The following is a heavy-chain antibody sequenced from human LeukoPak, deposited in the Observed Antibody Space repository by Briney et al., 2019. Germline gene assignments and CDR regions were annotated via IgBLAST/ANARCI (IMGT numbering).Heavy chain of an antibody. CDR2: IRYDGSNK. CDR3: ANHLGSGWSFHY. V-gene: IGHV3-30*02. D-gene: IGHD6-19*01. Sequence: PGGSLRLSCAASGFIFSSYGMHWVRQAPGKGLEWVAFIRYDGSNKYYSDSVKGRFTISRDNSKNTLYLQMNSLRAEDTAVYYCANHLGSGWSFHYWGQGTLVTVSS. CDR1: GFIFSSYG. J-gene: IGHJ4*02.